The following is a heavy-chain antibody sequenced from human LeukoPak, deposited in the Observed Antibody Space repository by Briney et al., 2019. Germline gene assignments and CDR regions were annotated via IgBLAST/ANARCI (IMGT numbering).Heavy chain of an antibody. Sequence: SQTLSLTPTVSGGSICSGGYSWSWIRHPPGKSLERIGYFYHIGNIYYNPSLKSRVTISLDRSSNQFSLKLTSVTAADTAVYYCARERSITMVRSASYGLDVWGQGTTVTVSS. CDR2: FYHIGNI. D-gene: IGHD3-10*01. J-gene: IGHJ6*02. V-gene: IGHV4-30-2*01. CDR3: ARERSITMVRSASYGLDV. CDR1: GGSICSGGYS.